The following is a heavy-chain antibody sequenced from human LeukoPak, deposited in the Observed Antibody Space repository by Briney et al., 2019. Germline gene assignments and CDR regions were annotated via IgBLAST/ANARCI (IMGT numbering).Heavy chain of an antibody. Sequence: SETLSLTCTVSGGSISSYYWSWIRQPPGKGLEWIGYIYYSGSTNYNPSLKSRVTISVDTSKNQFSLKLSSVTAADTAVYYCARGAFEYYYDSSGYYFDYWGQGTLVTVSS. J-gene: IGHJ4*02. V-gene: IGHV4-59*01. CDR1: GGSISSYY. CDR2: IYYSGST. CDR3: ARGAFEYYYDSSGYYFDY. D-gene: IGHD3-22*01.